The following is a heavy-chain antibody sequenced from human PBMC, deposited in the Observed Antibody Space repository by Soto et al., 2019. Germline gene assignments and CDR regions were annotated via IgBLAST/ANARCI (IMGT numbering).Heavy chain of an antibody. CDR3: ARGHSSSAAGTSWFDP. CDR1: GGSFSGYY. CDR2: INHSGST. V-gene: IGHV4-34*01. J-gene: IGHJ5*02. D-gene: IGHD6-13*01. Sequence: SETLSLTCAVYGGSFSGYYWSWIRQPPGKGLEWIGEINHSGSTNYNPSLKSRVTISVDTSKNQFSQKLSSVTAADTAVYYCARGHSSSAAGTSWFDPWGQGTLVTVSS.